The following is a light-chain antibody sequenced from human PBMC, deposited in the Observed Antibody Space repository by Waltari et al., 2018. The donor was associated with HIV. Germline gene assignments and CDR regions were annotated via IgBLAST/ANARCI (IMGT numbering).Light chain of an antibody. Sequence: DIVMTQSPDSLPVSLGERATMNCRSSRTVYFNSNNQNYLAWYQQKPGQSPKVLIYWASTRASGVPGRFSGSGSGTDFNLTISSLQADDVAVYYCQQYYITPYTFGQGTKLEIK. CDR2: WAS. V-gene: IGKV4-1*01. CDR3: QQYYITPYT. J-gene: IGKJ2*01. CDR1: RTVYFNSNNQNY.